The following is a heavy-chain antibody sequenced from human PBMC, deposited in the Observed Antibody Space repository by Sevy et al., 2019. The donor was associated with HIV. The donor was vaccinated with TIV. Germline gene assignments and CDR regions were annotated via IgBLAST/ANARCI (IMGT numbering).Heavy chain of an antibody. CDR1: GFTFSNAW. CDR3: ATAPGYYDSSPFDY. V-gene: IGHV3-15*01. D-gene: IGHD3-9*01. J-gene: IGHJ4*02. Sequence: GGSLRLSCAVSGFTFSNAWMNWVRQAPGTGLQWVGLIKSKIHGETTDYAAPVKGSFTISRDDSKNTVYLQMNSLKTEDTALYYCATAPGYYDSSPFDYWGPGTLVTVSS. CDR2: IKSKIHGETT.